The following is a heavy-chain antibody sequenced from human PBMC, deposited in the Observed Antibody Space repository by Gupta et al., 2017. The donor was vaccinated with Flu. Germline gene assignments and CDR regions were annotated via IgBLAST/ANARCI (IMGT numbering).Heavy chain of an antibody. CDR3: ARDRRDLDKGYYYYYMDV. CDR1: GFPFRDYF. Sequence: QLVQSGGGLVNPGGSLGLSCVASGFPFRDYFMSWLRQAPGKGPEWVAYISSSGRNVYYADSVEGRFTVTRDNARNSVFLHMHNLGPQDTATYYCARDRRDLDKGYYYYYMDVWGKGATVTVSS. J-gene: IGHJ6*03. V-gene: IGHV3-11*01. D-gene: IGHD3-9*01. CDR2: ISSSGRNV.